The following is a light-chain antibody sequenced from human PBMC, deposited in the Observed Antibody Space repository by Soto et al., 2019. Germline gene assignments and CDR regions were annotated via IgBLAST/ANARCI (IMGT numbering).Light chain of an antibody. CDR1: QSVGSY. J-gene: IGKJ1*01. Sequence: EVVLTQSPATLSLSKGERATLSCRASQSVGSYLAWYQQKPGQAPRLLIYGASTRATGIPARFSGSGSGTEFTLTISSLQPDDFATYYCQQYNIFWTFGQGTKVDIK. CDR2: GAS. V-gene: IGKV3-15*01. CDR3: QQYNIFWT.